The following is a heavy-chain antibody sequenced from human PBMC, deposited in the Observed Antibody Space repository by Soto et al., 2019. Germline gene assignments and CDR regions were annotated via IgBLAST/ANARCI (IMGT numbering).Heavy chain of an antibody. D-gene: IGHD3-22*01. J-gene: IGHJ6*02. CDR1: GGSISSSNW. V-gene: IGHV4-4*02. CDR3: AREEGNYYESSGPAYYYYGMDA. Sequence: SETLSLTCAVSGGSISSSNWWSWVRQPPGKGLEWIGKIYHSGATYYNPSLKSRVTLSVDKSKNHFSLELSSVTAADTAVYYCAREEGNYYESSGPAYYYYGMDAWGQGTTVTVSS. CDR2: IYHSGAT.